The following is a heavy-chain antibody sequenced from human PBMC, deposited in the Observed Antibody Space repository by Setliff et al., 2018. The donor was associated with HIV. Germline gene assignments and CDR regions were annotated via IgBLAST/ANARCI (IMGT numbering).Heavy chain of an antibody. D-gene: IGHD6-13*01. CDR2: ISKSGST. J-gene: IGHJ4*02. CDR1: GGSLNSGAYY. V-gene: IGHV4-31*03. Sequence: SETLSLTCTVSGGSLNSGAYYWSWIRQLPGKGLECIGYISKSGSTYYSSSFKSRATFSVDTSKNQFSLKLSSVTAADTAVYYCARVRYSSSWYLDYWGQGTLVTVSS. CDR3: ARVRYSSSWYLDY.